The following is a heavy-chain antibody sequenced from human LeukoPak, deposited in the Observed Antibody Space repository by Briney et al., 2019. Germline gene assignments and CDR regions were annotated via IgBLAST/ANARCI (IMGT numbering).Heavy chain of an antibody. D-gene: IGHD3-10*01. CDR2: INHSGST. CDR3: ARSGSGNDWYFDL. Sequence: SETLSLTCAVYGGSLSGYYWSWIRQPPGKGLEWIGEINHSGSTTYNPSLKSRVTISVDTSKNQFSVKLSSVTAADTAVYYCARSGSGNDWYFDLWGRGTLVTVSS. CDR1: GGSLSGYY. J-gene: IGHJ2*01. V-gene: IGHV4-34*01.